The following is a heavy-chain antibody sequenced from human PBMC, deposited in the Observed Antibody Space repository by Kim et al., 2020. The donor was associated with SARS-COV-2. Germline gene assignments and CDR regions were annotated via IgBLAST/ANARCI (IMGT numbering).Heavy chain of an antibody. J-gene: IGHJ6*02. CDR2: ISYDGSNK. D-gene: IGHD3-22*01. CDR3: ARIYDSEGDYYGMDV. V-gene: IGHV3-30-3*01. CDR1: GFTFSSYA. Sequence: GGSLRLSCAASGFTFSSYAMHWVRQAPGKGLEWVAVISYDGSNKYYADSVKGRFTISRDNSKNTLYLQMNSLRAEDTAVYYCARIYDSEGDYYGMDVWG.